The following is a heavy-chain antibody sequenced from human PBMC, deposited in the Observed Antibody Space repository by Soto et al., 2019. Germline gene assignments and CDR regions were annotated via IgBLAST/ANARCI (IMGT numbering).Heavy chain of an antibody. D-gene: IGHD5-18*01. J-gene: IGHJ5*02. Sequence: SETLSLTCTVSGGSISSYYWSWIRRHPGKGLEWIGYIYYSGSTNYNPSLKSRVTISVDTSKNQFSLKLSSVTAADTAVYYCARGGYSYGGSPQSVNWFDPWGQGTLVTVS. CDR1: GGSISSYY. CDR2: IYYSGST. V-gene: IGHV4-59*01. CDR3: ARGGYSYGGSPQSVNWFDP.